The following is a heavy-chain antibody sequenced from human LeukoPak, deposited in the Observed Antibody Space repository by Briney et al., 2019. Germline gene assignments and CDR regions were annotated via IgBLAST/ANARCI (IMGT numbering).Heavy chain of an antibody. Sequence: ASVKVSCKASGYTFTGYYMHWVRQAPGQGLEWMGWINPNSGGTNYAQKFQGRVTMTRDTSISTAYMELSRLRSDDTAVYYCARARSRGGITGTASWFDPWGQGTLVTVSS. D-gene: IGHD1-20*01. V-gene: IGHV1-2*02. CDR1: GYTFTGYY. J-gene: IGHJ5*02. CDR2: INPNSGGT. CDR3: ARARSRGGITGTASWFDP.